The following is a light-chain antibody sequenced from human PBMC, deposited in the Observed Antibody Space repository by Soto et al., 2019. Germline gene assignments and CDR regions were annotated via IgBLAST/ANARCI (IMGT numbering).Light chain of an antibody. CDR3: QQYNNWPSMYT. J-gene: IGKJ2*01. Sequence: EVVLTQSPATLSVSPGERATLSCRASQSVSSNLAWYQQKPGQAPRLLIYGASTRATGIPARFSGSGSGTEFTLTISSLQSEDFAVYYCQQYNNWPSMYTFGQGTKVDIK. CDR2: GAS. V-gene: IGKV3-15*01. CDR1: QSVSSN.